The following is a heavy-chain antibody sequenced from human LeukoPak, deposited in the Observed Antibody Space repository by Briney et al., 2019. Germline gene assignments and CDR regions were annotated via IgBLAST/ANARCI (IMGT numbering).Heavy chain of an antibody. D-gene: IGHD4-17*01. J-gene: IGHJ4*02. CDR1: GFTFSTYW. Sequence: PGGSLSLSCAASGFTFSTYWMSWVRQAPGKGLEWVANIDQDESEKNYVDSVKGRFTISRDNAKNSLYLQMNSLRAEDTAVYYCARGPYGDYYFDYWGQGTLVTVSP. CDR2: IDQDESEK. V-gene: IGHV3-7*01. CDR3: ARGPYGDYYFDY.